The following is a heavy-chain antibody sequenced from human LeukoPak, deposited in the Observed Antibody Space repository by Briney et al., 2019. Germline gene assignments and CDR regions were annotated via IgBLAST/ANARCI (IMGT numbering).Heavy chain of an antibody. J-gene: IGHJ6*02. Sequence: ASVKVSCKASGYTFTGYYMHWVRQAPGQGLEWMGWINPNSGGTNYAQKFQGRVTMTRDTSISTAYMELSRLRSDDTAVYYCATSGDSTSYYYYGMDVWGQGTRSPSP. D-gene: IGHD3-10*01. CDR1: GYTFTGYY. CDR2: INPNSGGT. V-gene: IGHV1-2*02. CDR3: ATSGDSTSYYYYGMDV.